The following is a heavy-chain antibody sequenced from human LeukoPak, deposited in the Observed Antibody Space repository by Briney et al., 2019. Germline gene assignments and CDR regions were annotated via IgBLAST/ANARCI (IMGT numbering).Heavy chain of an antibody. Sequence: GATLRLPCILSGITFNTYATCWVRKAPAKGPQWVARINGGGRGIYYADFLMSRFTISPDNNENTLYMQIYHLRPEDTARYYCAKGGLGKEVFDDWGQGDGVT. D-gene: IGHD4-23*01. CDR3: AKGGLGKEVFDD. CDR1: GITFNTYA. J-gene: IGHJ4*02. CDR2: INGGGRGI. V-gene: IGHV3-23*01.